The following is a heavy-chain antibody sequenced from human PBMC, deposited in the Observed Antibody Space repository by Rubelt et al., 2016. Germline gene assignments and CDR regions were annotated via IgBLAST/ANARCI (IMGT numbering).Heavy chain of an antibody. CDR2: INPSGGST. Sequence: QVQLVQSGAEVKKPGASVKVSCKASGYTFTSYYMHWVRQAPGQGLEWMGIINPSGGSTTYAQKFQGKVTMTRDTSPSTGYMDLSSLRCEDTAVYYCARVGFYYDSGSYVDWGQGTLVTVSS. CDR3: ARVGFYYDSGSYVD. J-gene: IGHJ4*02. CDR1: GYTFTSYY. V-gene: IGHV1-46*01. D-gene: IGHD3-10*01.